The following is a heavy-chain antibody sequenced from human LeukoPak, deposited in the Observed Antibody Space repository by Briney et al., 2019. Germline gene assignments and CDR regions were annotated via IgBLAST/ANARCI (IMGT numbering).Heavy chain of an antibody. D-gene: IGHD1-26*01. V-gene: IGHV3-23*01. CDR3: AKGTTGAPRGIDY. J-gene: IGHJ4*02. Sequence: PGGSLRLSCVGSGFPFSNFGLTWIRQAPAKGLEWVSSIGGSGATTYYADSAKGRFTVSRDNSKNTLYLQMNTLRAEDTAVYYCAKGTTGAPRGIDYWGQGTLVSVSS. CDR2: IGGSGATT. CDR1: GFPFSNFG.